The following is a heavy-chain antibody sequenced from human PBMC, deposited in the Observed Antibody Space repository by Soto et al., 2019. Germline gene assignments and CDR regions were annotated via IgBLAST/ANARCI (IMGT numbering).Heavy chain of an antibody. V-gene: IGHV5-10-1*01. D-gene: IGHD3-10*01. CDR2: IDPSDSYT. CDR1: GYSFTSYW. Sequence: GESLKISCKGSGYSFTSYWISWVRQMPGKGLEWMGRIDPSDSYTNYSPSFQGHVTISADKSIGTAYLQWSSLKASDTAMYYCARRGVHSYYYYGMDVWGQGTTVTVSS. CDR3: ARRGVHSYYYYGMDV. J-gene: IGHJ6*02.